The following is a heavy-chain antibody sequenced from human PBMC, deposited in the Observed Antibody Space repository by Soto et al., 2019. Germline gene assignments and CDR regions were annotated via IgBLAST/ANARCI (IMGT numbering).Heavy chain of an antibody. CDR3: AREYSSSAPDY. J-gene: IGHJ4*02. CDR1: GGSISSSSYY. V-gene: IGHV4-39*01. Sequence: QLQLQESGPGLVKPSETLSLTCTVSGGSISSSSYYWGWIRQPPGKGLEWIGSIYYSGSTYYNRSLKSRVTISVDTSKNQFSLKLSSVTAADTAVYYCAREYSSSAPDYWGQGTLVTVSS. CDR2: IYYSGST. D-gene: IGHD6-6*01.